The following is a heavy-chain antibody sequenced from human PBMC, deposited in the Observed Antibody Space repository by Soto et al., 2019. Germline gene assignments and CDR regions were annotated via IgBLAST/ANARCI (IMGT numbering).Heavy chain of an antibody. J-gene: IGHJ6*02. V-gene: IGHV1-69*01. D-gene: IGHD2-15*01. Sequence: ASVNVSCKSSGWTFSSYPSSWVRQTPGQGLECMGWIIPIFGTANYAQKFQGRVTITADESTSTAYMELSSLRSEDTAVYYCATSIGTYCSGGSCYSNYYYYGMDVWGQGTTVTVSS. CDR2: IIPIFGTA. CDR1: GWTFSSYP. CDR3: ATSIGTYCSGGSCYSNYYYYGMDV.